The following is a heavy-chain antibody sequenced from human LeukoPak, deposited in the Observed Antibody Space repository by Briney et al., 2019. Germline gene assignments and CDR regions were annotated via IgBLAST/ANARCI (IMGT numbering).Heavy chain of an antibody. CDR2: IYYSGST. V-gene: IGHV4-59*08. J-gene: IGHJ2*01. CDR3: ARHPSGSTSLPHWYFDL. Sequence: SQTLSLTCTVSGASISSYYWSCVRQPPGKGLEWIGYIYYSGSTNYNPSLKSRVTMSVDTSKNQFSLKLSSVTAADTAVYYCARHPSGSTSLPHWYFDLWGRGTLVTVSS. D-gene: IGHD2-2*01. CDR1: GASISSYY.